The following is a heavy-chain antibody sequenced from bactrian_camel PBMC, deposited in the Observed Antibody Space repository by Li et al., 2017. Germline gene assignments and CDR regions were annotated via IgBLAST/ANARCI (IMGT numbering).Heavy chain of an antibody. Sequence: HVQLVESGGGLVQPGGSLRLSCVASGFFFDAYSMSWVRQAPGLGLEWVARITSDGSRTFYSDSVKGRFTISRDNAENTLSLQMNTLRPEDTAMYYCAADRRSDAACYAEAGTDFAYWGQGTQVTVS. D-gene: IGHD1*01. J-gene: IGHJ4*01. CDR1: GFFFDAYS. CDR2: ITSDGSRT. CDR3: AADRRSDAACYAEAGTDFAY. V-gene: IGHV3-2*01.